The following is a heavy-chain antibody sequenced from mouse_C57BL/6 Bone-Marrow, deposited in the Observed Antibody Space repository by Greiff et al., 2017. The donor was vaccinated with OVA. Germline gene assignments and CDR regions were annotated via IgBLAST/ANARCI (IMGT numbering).Heavy chain of an antibody. J-gene: IGHJ2*01. CDR3: ARNGGGLGY. CDR1: GYTFTDYY. V-gene: IGHV1-26*01. CDR2: INPNNGGT. Sequence: VQLQQSGPELVKPGASVKISCKASGYTFTDYYMNWVKQSHGKSLEWIGDINPNNGGTSYNQKFKGKATLTVDKSSNTAYMELRSLTSEDSAVYYCARNGGGLGYWGQGTTLTVSS.